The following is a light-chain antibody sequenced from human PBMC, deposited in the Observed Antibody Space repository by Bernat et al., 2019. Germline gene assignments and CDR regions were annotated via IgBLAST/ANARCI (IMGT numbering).Light chain of an antibody. CDR2: STN. CDR3: ASWDSSLTGYV. V-gene: IGLV1-44*01. CDR1: SSNIGSDT. Sequence: QSVLTQPPSVSATPGQRVTISCSGTSSNIGSDTVNWYHQVPGTAPKLLIYSTNRRPSVVPDRFSGSKSGTSASLAISGLQSEDEGDYYCASWDSSLTGYVFGTGTKVTVL. J-gene: IGLJ1*01.